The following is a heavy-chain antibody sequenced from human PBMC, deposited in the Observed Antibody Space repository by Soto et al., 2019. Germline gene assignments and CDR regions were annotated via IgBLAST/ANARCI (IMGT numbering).Heavy chain of an antibody. J-gene: IGHJ1*01. V-gene: IGHV1-3*01. CDR3: ARSAKKTWLPDF. Sequence: ASVKVSCKASGFSFIDYSILWVRQAPGQSLEWLGWINAGNGNTKYSHKFQDRVTITSDTSATTTYMELRSLRSEDTAVFYCARSAKKTWLPDFWGQGTLVTVSS. CDR1: GFSFIDYS. D-gene: IGHD5-12*01. CDR2: INAGNGNT.